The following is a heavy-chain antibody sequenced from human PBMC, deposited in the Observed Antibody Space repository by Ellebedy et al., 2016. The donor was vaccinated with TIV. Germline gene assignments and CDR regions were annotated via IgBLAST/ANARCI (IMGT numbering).Heavy chain of an antibody. CDR3: ARKTDTGTSGDY. CDR2: IYSGGST. V-gene: IGHV3-53*01. J-gene: IGHJ4*02. D-gene: IGHD1-1*01. Sequence: GESLKIFCAASGFTVGNNFMSWVRQAPGKGLEWVSLIYSGGSTDYADSVKGRFTISRDSSKNTLYLQMNSLRAEDTAMYYCARKTDTGTSGDYWGQGTPVTVSS. CDR1: GFTVGNNF.